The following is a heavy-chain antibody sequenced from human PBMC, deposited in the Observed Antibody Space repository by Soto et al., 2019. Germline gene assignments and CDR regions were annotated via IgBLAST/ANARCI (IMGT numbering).Heavy chain of an antibody. CDR2: IGPESGAT. J-gene: IGHJ4*02. CDR3: ARDGRLRYFDY. V-gene: IGHV1-2*02. CDR1: GYTFTGHY. D-gene: IGHD2-15*01. Sequence: ASVKVSCKASGYTFTGHYIHWVRQAPEQGPEWMGGIGPESGATRYAQRFQGRVTMTRDTSISTAYMELSRLRSDDTAVYYCARDGRLRYFDYWGQGTLVTVSS.